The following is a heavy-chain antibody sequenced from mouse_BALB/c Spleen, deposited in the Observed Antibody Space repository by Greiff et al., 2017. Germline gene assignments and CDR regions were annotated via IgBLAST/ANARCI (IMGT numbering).Heavy chain of an antibody. CDR2: INPYNDGT. J-gene: IGHJ2*01. CDR1: GYTFTSYV. Sequence: VQLKQSGPELVKPGASVKMSCKASGYTFTSYVMHWVKQKPGQGLEWIGYINPYNDGTKYNEKFKGKATLTSDKSSSTAYMELSSLTSEDAAVYYCARGDYAGAFDYWGQGTTLTVSS. V-gene: IGHV1-14*01. CDR3: ARGDYAGAFDY. D-gene: IGHD2-4*01.